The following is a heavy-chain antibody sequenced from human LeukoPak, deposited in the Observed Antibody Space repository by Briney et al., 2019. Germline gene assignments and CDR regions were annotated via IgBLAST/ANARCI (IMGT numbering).Heavy chain of an antibody. V-gene: IGHV3-11*04. CDR2: ISSSGGAI. J-gene: IGHJ3*02. CDR3: ARGLTILKVVLTTANAFDI. CDR1: GFTFSDYY. D-gene: IGHD3-22*01. Sequence: GGSLRLSCAASGFTFSDYYMSWIRQAPGKGLEWVSYISSSGGAIYYADSVKGRFTISRDDAENSLFLQMNSLGAEDTAVYYCARGLTILKVVLTTANAFDIWGQGTLVTVSS.